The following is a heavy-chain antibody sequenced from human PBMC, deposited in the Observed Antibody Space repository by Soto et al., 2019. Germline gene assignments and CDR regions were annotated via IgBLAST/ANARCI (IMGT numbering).Heavy chain of an antibody. CDR1: GFTFSSYA. J-gene: IGHJ4*02. V-gene: IGHV3-23*01. D-gene: IGHD2-15*01. CDR3: ARELVVVVVAAFDS. Sequence: EVQLLESGGGLVQPGGSLRLSCAASGFTFSSYAMSWVRQAPGKGLEWVSAISGSGGSTYYADSVKGRFTISRVNSKNTLYLQLTSLRAEVTAVYYCARELVVVVVAAFDSWGQGTLVTVSS. CDR2: ISGSGGST.